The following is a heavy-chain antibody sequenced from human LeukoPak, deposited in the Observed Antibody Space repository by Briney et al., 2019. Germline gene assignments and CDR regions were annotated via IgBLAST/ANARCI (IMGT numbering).Heavy chain of an antibody. Sequence: GASVNVSCKASGYTLTGYHMHWVRQSPGQGLEWMGWINPNSGGTNYAQKFQGRVTMTRDTSISTAYMELSRLRSDDTAVYFCARALVGTTTPAFDYWGQGTLVTVSS. V-gene: IGHV1-2*02. D-gene: IGHD1-26*01. J-gene: IGHJ4*02. CDR3: ARALVGTTTPAFDY. CDR1: GYTLTGYH. CDR2: INPNSGGT.